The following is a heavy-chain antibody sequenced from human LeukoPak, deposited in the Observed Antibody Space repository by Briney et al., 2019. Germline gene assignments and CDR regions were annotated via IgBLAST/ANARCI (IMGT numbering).Heavy chain of an antibody. J-gene: IGHJ5*02. V-gene: IGHV3-23*01. D-gene: IGHD3-10*01. CDR2: LSGSGGST. CDR3: ASQPLLWFGESQGWFDP. CDR1: GFTFSSYA. Sequence: GGSLRLSCTASGFTFSSYAMSWVRQARKGLEGVSGLSGSGGSTYYADSVKGRFTLSRDTSKNTLYLQMNSLRAEETAVYYCASQPLLWFGESQGWFDPWGQGALVTVSS.